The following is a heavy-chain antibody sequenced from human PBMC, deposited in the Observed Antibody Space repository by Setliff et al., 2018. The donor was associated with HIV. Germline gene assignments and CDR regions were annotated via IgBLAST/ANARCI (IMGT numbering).Heavy chain of an antibody. CDR3: ARVSGYSYGWAIDY. J-gene: IGHJ4*02. CDR2: IITISGTA. V-gene: IGHV1-69*13. CDR1: GGAFSSYA. Sequence: SVKVSCKASGGAFSSYAISWVRQAPGQGLEWIGGIITISGTANYAQKFLGRVTITADESTSTAYMELSSLRSEDTAVYYCARVSGYSYGWAIDYWGQGTLVTVSS. D-gene: IGHD5-18*01.